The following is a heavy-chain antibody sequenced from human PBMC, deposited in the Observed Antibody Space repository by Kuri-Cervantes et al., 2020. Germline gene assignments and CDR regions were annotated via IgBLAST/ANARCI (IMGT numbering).Heavy chain of an antibody. J-gene: IGHJ5*02. V-gene: IGHV4-59*01. CDR3: ARQGGWFDP. CDR2: IYYSGST. CDR1: GGSISSYY. D-gene: IGHD3-16*01. Sequence: SETLSLTCTVSGGSISSYYWSWIRQPPGKGLEWIGYIYYSGSTNYNPSLKSRVTISVDTSKNQFSLKLSPVTAADTAVYYCARQGGWFDPWGQGTLVTVSS.